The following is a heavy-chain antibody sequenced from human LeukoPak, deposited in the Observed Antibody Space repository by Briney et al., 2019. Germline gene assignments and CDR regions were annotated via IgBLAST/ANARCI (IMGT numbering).Heavy chain of an antibody. D-gene: IGHD2-2*01. J-gene: IGHJ4*02. Sequence: PGGSLRLSCAASGFTFSSYAMHWVRQAPGKGLEWVAVISYDGSNKYYADSVKGRFSISRDTSKNTLYLQMNSLRAEDTAMYYCARDTSSDYWGQGTLVTVSS. CDR1: GFTFSSYA. CDR2: ISYDGSNK. CDR3: ARDTSSDY. V-gene: IGHV3-30*04.